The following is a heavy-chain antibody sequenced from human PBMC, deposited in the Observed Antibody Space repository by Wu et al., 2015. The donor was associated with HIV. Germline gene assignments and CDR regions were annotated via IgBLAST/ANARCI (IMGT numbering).Heavy chain of an antibody. CDR3: ARGGGYDFWSGYRPNDPTHNWFDP. V-gene: IGHV1-18*01. D-gene: IGHD3-3*01. J-gene: IGHJ5*02. CDR2: ISAYNGNT. CDR1: GYTFTSYG. Sequence: QVQLVQSGAEVKKPGASVKVSCKASGYTFTSYGISWVRQAPGQGLEWMGWISAYNGNTNYAQKLQGRVTMTTDTSTSTAYMELRSLRSDDTAVYYCARGGGYDFWSGYRPNDPTHNWFDPWGQGTLVTVSS.